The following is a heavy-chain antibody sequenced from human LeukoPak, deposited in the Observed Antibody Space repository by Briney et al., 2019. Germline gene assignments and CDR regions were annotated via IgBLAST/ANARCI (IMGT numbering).Heavy chain of an antibody. Sequence: PSETLSLTCTVSGGSISSYYWSWIRQPPGKGLEWIGYIYYSGSTNYNPSLKSRVTISVDTPKNQFSLKLSSVTAADTAVYYCARQGDYYDSSGYYGKSHWFDPWGQGTLVTVSS. D-gene: IGHD3-22*01. CDR3: ARQGDYYDSSGYYGKSHWFDP. CDR2: IYYSGST. J-gene: IGHJ5*02. V-gene: IGHV4-59*08. CDR1: GGSISSYY.